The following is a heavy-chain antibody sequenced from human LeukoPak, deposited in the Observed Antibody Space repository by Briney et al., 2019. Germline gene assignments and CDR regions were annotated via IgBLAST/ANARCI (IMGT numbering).Heavy chain of an antibody. D-gene: IGHD3-9*01. Sequence: SETLSLTCTVSGGSISSYYWSWIRQPPGKGLEWIGEINHSGSTNYNPSLKSRVTISVDTSKDQFSLKLSSVTAADTAVYYCARDYDILTGYYYYYGMDVWGQGTTVTVSS. CDR1: GGSISSYY. V-gene: IGHV4-34*01. CDR3: ARDYDILTGYYYYYGMDV. J-gene: IGHJ6*02. CDR2: INHSGST.